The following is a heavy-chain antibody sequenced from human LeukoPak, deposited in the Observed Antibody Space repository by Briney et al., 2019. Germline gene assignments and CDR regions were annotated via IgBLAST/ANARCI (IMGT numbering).Heavy chain of an antibody. CDR3: AKASGSSGSYPLEY. J-gene: IGHJ4*02. V-gene: IGHV3-53*01. D-gene: IGHD3-22*01. CDR1: GFTVSSNY. Sequence: GGSLRLSCAASGFTVSSNYMSWVRQAPGKGLEWVSVIYSGGSTYYADSVKGRFTISRDNSKNTLYLQMNSLRAEDTAVYYCAKASGSSGSYPLEYWGQGTLVTVSS. CDR2: IYSGGST.